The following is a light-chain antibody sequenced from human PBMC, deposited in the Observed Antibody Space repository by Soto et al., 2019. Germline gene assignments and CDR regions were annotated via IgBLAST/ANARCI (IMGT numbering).Light chain of an antibody. CDR2: SNN. J-gene: IGLJ2*01. Sequence: QSVLTQPPSASGTPGQRVTISCSGSSSNIGSNNVNWYQQLPGTAPKLLIYSNNQRPSGVPVRFSGSKSGTSASLAIRGLQSENEADDYCSSWDDGLSDPDVVFGGGTKLTVL. CDR3: SSWDDGLSDPDVV. CDR1: SSNIGSNN. V-gene: IGLV1-44*01.